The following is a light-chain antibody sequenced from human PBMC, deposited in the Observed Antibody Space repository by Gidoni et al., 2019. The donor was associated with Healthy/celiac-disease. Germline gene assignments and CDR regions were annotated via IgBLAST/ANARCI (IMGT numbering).Light chain of an antibody. CDR3: QQSYSTLYT. J-gene: IGKJ2*01. CDR2: AAS. V-gene: IGKV1-39*01. Sequence: DIQITQSPSSLSASVGDRVTITCRASQSISSYLNWYQQTPGKAPKLLIYAASSLQSGVPSSFSGSGAGTDFTLTISSLQPEDFATYYCQQSYSTLYTFGQGTKLEIK. CDR1: QSISSY.